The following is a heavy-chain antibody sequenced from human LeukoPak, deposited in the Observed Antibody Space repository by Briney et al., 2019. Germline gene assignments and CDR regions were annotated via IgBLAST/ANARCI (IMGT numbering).Heavy chain of an antibody. D-gene: IGHD1-1*01. J-gene: IGHJ4*02. Sequence: SQTLSLTCTVSGGSISSGSYYWRWIRQPAGKGLEWIGRIYTSGSTNYNPSLKSRVTISVDTSKNQFSLKLSSVTAADTAVYYCARDGNWNYDYWGQGTLVTVSS. CDR3: ARDGNWNYDY. CDR1: GGSISSGSYY. CDR2: IYTSGST. V-gene: IGHV4-61*02.